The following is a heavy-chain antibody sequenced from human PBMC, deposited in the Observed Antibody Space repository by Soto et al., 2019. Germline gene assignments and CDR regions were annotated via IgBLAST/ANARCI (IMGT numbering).Heavy chain of an antibody. CDR2: ITSGGTT. CDR1: GFTFSNYA. D-gene: IGHD1-7*01. V-gene: IGHV3-23*01. Sequence: EVKLLDSGGALVQPGGSLSLSCAASGFTFSNYAMSWVRQAPGTGLEWVSHITSGGTTYYADSVKGRFTISRDSSKNTLYLQMNSLRDEDTALYYCAKCMQMYWNYDAFHVWGQGTMVTVSS. CDR3: AKCMQMYWNYDAFHV. J-gene: IGHJ3*01.